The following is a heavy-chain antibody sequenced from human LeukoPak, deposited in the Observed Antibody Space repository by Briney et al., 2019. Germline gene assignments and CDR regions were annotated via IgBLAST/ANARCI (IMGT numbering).Heavy chain of an antibody. CDR2: ISYDGSNK. D-gene: IGHD3-9*01. CDR1: GFTFSRYA. CDR3: ARSFHYDILTDAFDI. Sequence: PGGSLRLSCAASGFTFSRYAMHWVRQAPGKGLEWVTLISYDGSNKYYTDSVRGRFTISRDNSKNTLYLQMNSLRAEDTAVYYCARSFHYDILTDAFDIWGQGTMVTVSS. J-gene: IGHJ3*02. V-gene: IGHV3-30-3*01.